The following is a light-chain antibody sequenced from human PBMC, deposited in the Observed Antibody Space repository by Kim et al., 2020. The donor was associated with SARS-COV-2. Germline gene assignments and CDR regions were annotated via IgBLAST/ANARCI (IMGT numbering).Light chain of an antibody. Sequence: PGHSITISCTGPSSDVFIYYVSLYQQHPSKAPKLMIYDVTKRPSGVSTRFSGSKSGNTASLTISGLQAEDEADYYCSSYTSNSLYVFGTWTKVTVL. CDR3: SSYTSNSLYV. V-gene: IGLV2-14*03. CDR1: SSDVFIYY. J-gene: IGLJ1*01. CDR2: DVT.